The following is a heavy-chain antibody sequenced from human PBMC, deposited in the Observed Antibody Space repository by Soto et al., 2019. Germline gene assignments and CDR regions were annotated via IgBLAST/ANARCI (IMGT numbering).Heavy chain of an antibody. V-gene: IGHV5-10-1*01. Sequence: GSLKISCKGSGYSFTSYWISWVRQMPGKGLEWMGRIDPSDSYTNYSPSFQGHVTISADKSISTAYLQWSSLKASDTAMYYCARHVDPKEDYYYGMDVWGQGTTVTVSS. CDR2: IDPSDSYT. CDR3: ARHVDPKEDYYYGMDV. CDR1: GYSFTSYW. J-gene: IGHJ6*02.